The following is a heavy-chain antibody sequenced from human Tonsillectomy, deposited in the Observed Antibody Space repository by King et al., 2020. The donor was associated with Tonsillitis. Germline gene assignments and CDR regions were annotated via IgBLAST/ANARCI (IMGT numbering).Heavy chain of an antibody. V-gene: IGHV3-30-3*01. CDR3: ARSTYYDFWSGSTFDY. J-gene: IGHJ4*02. D-gene: IGHD3-3*01. Sequence: VQLVESGGGVVQPGRSLRLSCAASGFTFSSFAMHWVRQAPGKGLEGVAVISYDVCNKYFADSVKGRFTISRDNSKNTLYLQMNSLRAEDTAVYYCARSTYYDFWSGSTFDYWGQGTLVTVSS. CDR2: ISYDVCNK. CDR1: GFTFSSFA.